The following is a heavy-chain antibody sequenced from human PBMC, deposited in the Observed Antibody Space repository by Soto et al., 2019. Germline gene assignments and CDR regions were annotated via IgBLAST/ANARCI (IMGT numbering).Heavy chain of an antibody. J-gene: IGHJ5*02. CDR1: GGSISSYY. D-gene: IGHD3-3*02. CDR3: ASPKIAFYNWFDP. V-gene: IGHV4-59*08. Sequence: ETLSLTCTVSGGSISSYYWSWIRQPPGKGLEWIGYIYHSGSSNYNPSLKSRVTILLDTSKNQFSLKLSSVTAADTAVYYCASPKIAFYNWFDPWGQGTLVTVSS. CDR2: IYHSGSS.